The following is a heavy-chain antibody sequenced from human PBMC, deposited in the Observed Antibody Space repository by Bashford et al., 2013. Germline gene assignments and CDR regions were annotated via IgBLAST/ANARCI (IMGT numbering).Heavy chain of an antibody. Sequence: PSVKVSCQAFEYTFTGYHLHWVRQAPGRGLEWLGWINPDSGATAYAQKFQGRVTMTRDTSINTAYLQMNSLRADDTAVYFCARAVRQLGFDCWGQGTLVTVSS. CDR2: INPDSGAT. D-gene: IGHD1-1*01. V-gene: IGHV1-2*02. CDR3: ARAVRQLGFDC. J-gene: IGHJ4*02. CDR1: EYTFTGYH.